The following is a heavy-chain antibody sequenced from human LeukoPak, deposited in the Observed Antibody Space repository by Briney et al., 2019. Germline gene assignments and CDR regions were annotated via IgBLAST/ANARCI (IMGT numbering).Heavy chain of an antibody. J-gene: IGHJ4*02. V-gene: IGHV3-7*01. Sequence: GGSLRLSCAASGFTFIKYWMGWVRQAPGKGLEWVANIKQDESETYYVDSVMGRFTISRDNAKNSLYLQMNSLRAKDTAVYYCARWGYINGWFYFENWGQGTLVTVYS. D-gene: IGHD6-19*01. CDR2: IKQDESET. CDR1: GFTFIKYW. CDR3: ARWGYINGWFYFEN.